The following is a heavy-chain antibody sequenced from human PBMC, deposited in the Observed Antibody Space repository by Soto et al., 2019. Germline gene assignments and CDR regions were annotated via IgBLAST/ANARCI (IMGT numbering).Heavy chain of an antibody. Sequence: QVQLQESGPGLVKPSQTLSLTCTVSGGSISSGGYYWSWIRQHPGKGLEWIGYIYYSGSNYYNPSLKSRVTRSVDTSKNQFSLKLSSVTAADTAVYYCARGGRRSPVMDVWGQGTTVTVSS. CDR1: GGSISSGGYY. CDR2: IYYSGSN. V-gene: IGHV4-31*03. CDR3: ARGGRRSPVMDV. J-gene: IGHJ6*02.